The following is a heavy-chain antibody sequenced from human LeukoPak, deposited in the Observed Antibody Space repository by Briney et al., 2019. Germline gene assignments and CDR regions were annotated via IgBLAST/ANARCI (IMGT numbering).Heavy chain of an antibody. V-gene: IGHV1-18*01. J-gene: IGHJ2*01. D-gene: IGHD3-10*01. CDR2: ICAYNGNT. CDR3: ARDWVRGVPHWYFDL. Sequence: GAAVRVSCKASGYTFTGYGISWVRPAPRQGLEWMGWICAYNGNTNYAQKPQGRVTMTTDTSTSTAYMELRSLRSDDTAVYYCARDWVRGVPHWYFDLWGRGTLVTVSS. CDR1: GYTFTGYG.